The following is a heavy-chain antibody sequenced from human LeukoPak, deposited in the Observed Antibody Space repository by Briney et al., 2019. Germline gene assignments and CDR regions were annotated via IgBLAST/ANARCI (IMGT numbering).Heavy chain of an antibody. V-gene: IGHV3-74*01. CDR2: INSDGSST. CDR1: RFTFNYYW. Sequence: GGSLSLSCAASRFTFNYYWLHWVRQAPGKGLVWGSRINSDGSSTSYADSVKGRFTISRDNAKNTLYLQMNSLRAEDTAVYYCTTNIGPDSSGYYSNWYFDLWGRGTLVTVSS. CDR3: TTNIGPDSSGYYSNWYFDL. J-gene: IGHJ2*01. D-gene: IGHD3-22*01.